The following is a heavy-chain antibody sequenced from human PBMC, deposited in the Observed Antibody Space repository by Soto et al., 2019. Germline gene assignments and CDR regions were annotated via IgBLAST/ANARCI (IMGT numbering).Heavy chain of an antibody. V-gene: IGHV4-34*01. J-gene: IGHJ4*02. CDR2: INHSGST. Sequence: SETLSLTCAVYGGSFSGYYWSWIRQPPGKGLEWIGEINHSGSTNYNPSLKSRVTISVDTSKNQFSLKLSSVTAADTAVYYCARWVVNGKTKDPPDTSDYWGQGTLVTVSS. D-gene: IGHD1-20*01. CDR3: ARWVVNGKTKDPPDTSDY. CDR1: GGSFSGYY.